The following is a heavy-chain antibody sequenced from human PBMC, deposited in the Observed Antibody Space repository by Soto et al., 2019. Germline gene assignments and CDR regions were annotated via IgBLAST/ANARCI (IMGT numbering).Heavy chain of an antibody. V-gene: IGHV1-2*04. Sequence: GASVKVSCKASGYTFTGYYMHWVRQAPGQGLEWMGWINPNSGGTNYAQKFQGWVTMTRDTSISTAYMELSRLRSDDTAVYYCARAAAARTYYYYGMDVWGQGTKVTVSS. J-gene: IGHJ6*02. D-gene: IGHD6-13*01. CDR2: INPNSGGT. CDR3: ARAAAARTYYYYGMDV. CDR1: GYTFTGYY.